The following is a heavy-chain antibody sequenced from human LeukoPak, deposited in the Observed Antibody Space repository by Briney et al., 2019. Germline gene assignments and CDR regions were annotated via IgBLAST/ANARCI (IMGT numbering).Heavy chain of an antibody. J-gene: IGHJ4*02. CDR2: IYHSGST. CDR1: GYSISSGYY. V-gene: IGHV4-38-2*02. D-gene: IGHD1-1*01. Sequence: PSETLSLTCTVSGYSISSGYYWGWIRQPPGKGLEWIGSIYHSGSTYYNPSLKSRVTISVDTSKNQFSLRLSSVTAADTAVYYCARATAGTTLFEGIDYWGQGTLVTVSS. CDR3: ARATAGTTLFEGIDY.